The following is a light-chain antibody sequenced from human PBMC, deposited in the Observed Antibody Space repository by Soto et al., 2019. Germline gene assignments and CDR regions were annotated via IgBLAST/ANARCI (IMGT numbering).Light chain of an antibody. CDR3: HQYYIWPLWT. Sequence: IVVTNSAATLSVSPGDRATLSCRASESVTSSLAWYQQKPGQPPRLLIYAASTRATDVPARFSGGGSETEFTLTISSLQSEDFAVYFCHQYYIWPLWTFGQGTKVDIK. CDR1: ESVTSS. J-gene: IGKJ1*01. V-gene: IGKV3-15*01. CDR2: AAS.